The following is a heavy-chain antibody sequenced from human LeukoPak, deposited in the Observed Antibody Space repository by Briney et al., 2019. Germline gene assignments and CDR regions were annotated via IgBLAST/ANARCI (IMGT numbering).Heavy chain of an antibody. V-gene: IGHV1-8*01. CDR3: ARGAGLSGSYWGNYYYYYMDV. Sequence: ASVKVSCKASGYTFTSYDINWVRQATGQGLEWMGWMNPNSGNTGYAQKFQGRVTMTRNTSISTAYMELSSLRSEDTAVYYCARGAGLSGSYWGNYYYYYMDVWGKGTTVTTSS. D-gene: IGHD1-26*01. CDR2: MNPNSGNT. CDR1: GYTFTSYD. J-gene: IGHJ6*03.